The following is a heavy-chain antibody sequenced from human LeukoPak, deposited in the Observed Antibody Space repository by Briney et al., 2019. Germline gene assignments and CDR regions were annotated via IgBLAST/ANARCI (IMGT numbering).Heavy chain of an antibody. D-gene: IGHD4-17*01. Sequence: GASVEVSCKASGYTFATSYIHWVRQAPGQGLEWMGIINPNDGSKNFAQKFQGRVTMTRDTSTSTVYMGVSGLRSEDTAVYYCARPTVTTSYWYFDLWGGGTLVTVSS. CDR3: ARPTVTTSYWYFDL. V-gene: IGHV1-46*01. CDR2: INPNDGSK. CDR1: GYTFATSY. J-gene: IGHJ2*01.